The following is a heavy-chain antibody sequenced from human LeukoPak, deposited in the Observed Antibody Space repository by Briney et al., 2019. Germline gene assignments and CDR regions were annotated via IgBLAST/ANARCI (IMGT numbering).Heavy chain of an antibody. CDR2: ISYDGSNK. V-gene: IGHV3-30*18. CDR1: GFTFSSYG. Sequence: PGRSLRLSCAASGFTFSSYGMHWVRQAPGKGLEWVAVISYDGSNKYYADSVKGRFTISRDNSKNTLYLQMNSLRAEDTAVYYCAKTPPYCSGGSCYYYYFDYWGQGTLVTVSS. D-gene: IGHD2-15*01. J-gene: IGHJ4*02. CDR3: AKTPPYCSGGSCYYYYFDY.